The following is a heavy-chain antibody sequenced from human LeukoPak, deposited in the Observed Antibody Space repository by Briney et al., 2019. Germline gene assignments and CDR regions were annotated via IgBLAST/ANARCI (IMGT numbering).Heavy chain of an antibody. V-gene: IGHV3-23*01. CDR2: ISGSDSST. Sequence: PGGSLRLSCAASGFTFSSYAMNWVRQAPGKGLEWVSTISGSDSSTYYTDSVKGRFTISRDNSKNTLYLQMNSLRAEDTAAYYCAKGASPYYYGSGSYYNWYFDLWGRGTLVTVSS. CDR3: AKGASPYYYGSGSYYNWYFDL. D-gene: IGHD3-10*01. CDR1: GFTFSSYA. J-gene: IGHJ2*01.